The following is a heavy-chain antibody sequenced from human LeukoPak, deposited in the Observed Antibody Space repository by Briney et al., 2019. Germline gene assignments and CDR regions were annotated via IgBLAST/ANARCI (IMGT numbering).Heavy chain of an antibody. CDR3: AKDMTYSSSSLHFQH. CDR2: ITWDGYNT. J-gene: IGHJ1*01. D-gene: IGHD6-6*01. CDR1: GFTFDDYA. Sequence: GGSLRLSCAASGFTFDDYAMHWVRQAPGKGLEWVSLITWDGYNTYYADSVKGRFTISRGNSKNSLYLQMNSLRLEDTALYYCAKDMTYSSSSLHFQHWGQGTLVTVSS. V-gene: IGHV3-43D*03.